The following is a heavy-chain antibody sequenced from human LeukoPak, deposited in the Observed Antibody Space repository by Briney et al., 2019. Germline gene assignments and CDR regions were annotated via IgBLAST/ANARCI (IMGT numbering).Heavy chain of an antibody. CDR1: GFPFSTYW. V-gene: IGHV3-74*01. CDR2: INSGGNRT. D-gene: IGHD6-19*01. J-gene: IGHJ4*02. Sequence: GESLRLSCAASGFPFSTYWMHWVRQVPGKGLVWVSGINSGGNRTTYADSVKGRFTISRDNSKNTLYLQMNSLRAEDTAVYYCANIAVADPLDYWGQGTLVTVSS. CDR3: ANIAVADPLDY.